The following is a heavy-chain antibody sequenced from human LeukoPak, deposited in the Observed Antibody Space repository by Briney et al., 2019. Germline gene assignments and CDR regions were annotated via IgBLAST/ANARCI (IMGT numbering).Heavy chain of an antibody. CDR3: ARGGYDSSGHYFDY. J-gene: IGHJ4*02. CDR2: IKQDGSEK. CDR1: GFTFSSYW. V-gene: IGHV3-7*01. Sequence: GGSLRLSCAASGFTFSSYWMSWVRQAPGKGLEWVANIKQDGSEKYYVDSVKDRFTISRDNAKNSLYLQMNSLRAEDTAVYYCARGGYDSSGHYFDYWGQGTLVTVSS. D-gene: IGHD3-22*01.